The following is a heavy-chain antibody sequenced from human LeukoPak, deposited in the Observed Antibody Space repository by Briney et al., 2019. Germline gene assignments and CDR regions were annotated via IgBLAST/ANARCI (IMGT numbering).Heavy chain of an antibody. CDR2: MYHSGST. CDR1: GGSTSSYY. CDR3: ARDAGRDGYNSFDY. Sequence: PSETLSLTCTVSGGSTSSYYWSWIRQPPGKGLEWVGYMYHSGSTKYNPSLKSRVTISIDTSKNQFALKLSSVTAADTAVYYCARDAGRDGYNSFDYWGQGTLVTVSS. J-gene: IGHJ4*02. D-gene: IGHD5-24*01. V-gene: IGHV4-59*01.